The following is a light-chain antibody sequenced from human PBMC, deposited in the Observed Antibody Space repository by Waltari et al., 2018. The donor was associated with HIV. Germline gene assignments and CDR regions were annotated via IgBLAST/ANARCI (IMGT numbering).Light chain of an antibody. CDR3: QSYDTSLGASV. J-gene: IGLJ3*02. Sequence: QSVLTQPPSVSGAPGRSVIITCTGNNSNIGAPYDVHWYQQLPGAAPKLLIPMNPIRPSGVRDRLSVSRSGTSASLAITGLQAGDEADYYCQSYDTSLGASVFGGGTKLTVL. V-gene: IGLV1-40*01. CDR1: NSNIGAPYD. CDR2: MNP.